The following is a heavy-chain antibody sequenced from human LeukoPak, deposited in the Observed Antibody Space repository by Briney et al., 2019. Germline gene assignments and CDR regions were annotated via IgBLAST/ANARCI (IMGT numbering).Heavy chain of an antibody. CDR3: AKAGRNYHNWLDP. CDR1: GFTFSSYG. V-gene: IGHV3-30*18. J-gene: IGHJ5*02. CDR2: TSSDGTAK. D-gene: IGHD4-11*01. Sequence: PGRSLRLSCAASGFTFSSYGMHWVRQAPGKGLEWVAITSSDGTAKFYTDSVEGRFTVSRDNSKNMLYLQMSTLRAEDTAVYYCAKAGRNYHNWLDPWGQGTLVTVSS.